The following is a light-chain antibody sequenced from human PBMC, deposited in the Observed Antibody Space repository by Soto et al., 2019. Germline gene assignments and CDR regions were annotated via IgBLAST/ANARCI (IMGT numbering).Light chain of an antibody. CDR1: QSIANF. Sequence: DVQMTQSPSSLSASVGDRVTITCKANQSIANFLNWFQHKPGEAPKLLISDASHLELGVPSRFSGSRSGTGFVLGISNLQSEDVATYFCQQYEDLPLTFGGGTKVDI. CDR2: DAS. V-gene: IGKV1-33*01. J-gene: IGKJ4*01. CDR3: QQYEDLPLT.